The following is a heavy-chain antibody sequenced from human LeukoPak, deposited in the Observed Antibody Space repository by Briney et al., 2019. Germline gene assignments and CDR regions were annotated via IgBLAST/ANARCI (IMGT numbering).Heavy chain of an antibody. V-gene: IGHV3-23*01. Sequence: GGSLRLSCAASGFAFNNYAMTWVRQAPGKGLEWVSNINDNGGQRHYADSVKGRFTISRDNSKNPLFLQMDSLRAEDTAVYYCAKTQWKVGATDYFDYWGQGILVTVSS. J-gene: IGHJ4*02. CDR1: GFAFNNYA. CDR2: INDNGGQR. CDR3: AKTQWKVGATDYFDY. D-gene: IGHD1-26*01.